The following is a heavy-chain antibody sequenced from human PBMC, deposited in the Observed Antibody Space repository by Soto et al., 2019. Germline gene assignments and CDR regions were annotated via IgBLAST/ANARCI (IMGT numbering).Heavy chain of an antibody. V-gene: IGHV4-34*01. CDR3: ASCRDGGGAS. J-gene: IGHJ5*02. D-gene: IGHD4-17*01. CDR1: GGSFSGNY. CDR2: ITPSGST. Sequence: QVQLQQWGAGLLKPSETLSLTCGVYGGSFSGNYWSWIRQPPGEGLEWIGEITPSGSTNYSPSLKGRATIPAVLSKNQFTPELTAVTAADTAPSYCASCRDGGGASWGQGTLVTVSS.